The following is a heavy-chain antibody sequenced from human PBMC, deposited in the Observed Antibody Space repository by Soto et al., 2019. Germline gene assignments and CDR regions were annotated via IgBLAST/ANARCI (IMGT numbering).Heavy chain of an antibody. CDR1: GFTFSSYG. V-gene: IGHV3-30*03. Sequence: GGSLRLSCAASGFTFSSYGMHWVRQAPGKGLEWVAVISYDGSNKYYADSVKGRFTISRDNSKNTLYLQMNSLRAEDTAVYYCARGPHYNNLDYWGQGTLVTVSS. D-gene: IGHD4-4*01. CDR3: ARGPHYNNLDY. J-gene: IGHJ4*02. CDR2: ISYDGSNK.